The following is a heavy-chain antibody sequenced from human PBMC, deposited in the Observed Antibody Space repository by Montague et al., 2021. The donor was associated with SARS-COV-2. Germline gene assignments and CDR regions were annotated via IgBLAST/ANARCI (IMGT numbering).Heavy chain of an antibody. D-gene: IGHD3-10*02. CDR3: ARLVTMSRKKPYYMDV. CDR1: GGSVSDYS. Sequence: SETLSLTCTVSGGSVSDYSWSWIRQPPGEGLDYLVYIFCTGITYYKPSLESRVTISVDTSKNQFSLRLNSVTAADTAVYFCARLVTMSRKKPYYMDVWGKGATVTVS. V-gene: IGHV4-59*02. CDR2: IFCTGIT. J-gene: IGHJ6*03.